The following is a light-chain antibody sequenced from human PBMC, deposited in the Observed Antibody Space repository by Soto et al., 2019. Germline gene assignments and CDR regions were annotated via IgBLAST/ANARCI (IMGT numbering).Light chain of an antibody. J-gene: IGKJ1*01. CDR3: HQRQSWPRT. V-gene: IGKV3D-7*01. CDR1: QTVSRMY. Sequence: EIVMTQSPSTLSVSPGERATLSCRASQTVSRMYLSWFQQKPGQAPRLLIYGTSTRATGIPARFSASGSGTDFTLTISDVQPEDFALYYCHQRQSWPRTFGQGTKVDIK. CDR2: GTS.